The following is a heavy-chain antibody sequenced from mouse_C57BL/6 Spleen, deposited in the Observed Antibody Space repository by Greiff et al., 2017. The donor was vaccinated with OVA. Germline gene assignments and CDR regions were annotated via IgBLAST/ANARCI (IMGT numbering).Heavy chain of an antibody. CDR3: ARSVYYYGSSSYYYAMDY. CDR2: IYPGDGDT. D-gene: IGHD1-1*01. J-gene: IGHJ4*01. Sequence: VQLQQSGAELVKPGASVKISCKASGYAFSSYWMNWVKQRPGKGLEWIGQIYPGDGDTNYTGKFKGKATLTADKSSSTAYMQLSSLTSEDSAVYFCARSVYYYGSSSYYYAMDYWGQGTSVTVSA. V-gene: IGHV1-80*01. CDR1: GYAFSSYW.